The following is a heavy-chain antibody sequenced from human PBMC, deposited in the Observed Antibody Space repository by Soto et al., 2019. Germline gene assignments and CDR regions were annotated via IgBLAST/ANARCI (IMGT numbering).Heavy chain of an antibody. CDR2: MNPNSGNT. J-gene: IGHJ4*02. CDR3: ARYPLNWNDVTADS. D-gene: IGHD1-1*01. V-gene: IGHV1-8*01. Sequence: ASVKVSCKASGYTFTSYDINWVRQATGQGLEWMGWMNPNSGNTGYAQKFQGRVTMTRNTSISTAYMELSSLRSEDTAVYSCARYPLNWNDVTADSWGRGTLVLVSS. CDR1: GYTFTSYD.